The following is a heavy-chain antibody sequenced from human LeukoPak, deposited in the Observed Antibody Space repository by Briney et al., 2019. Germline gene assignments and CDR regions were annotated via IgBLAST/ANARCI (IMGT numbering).Heavy chain of an antibody. CDR2: ISAYNGNT. CDR3: ARERGRGYCSSTSCYWDYYYSMDV. J-gene: IGHJ6*04. CDR1: GYTFTSYG. V-gene: IGHV1-18*04. D-gene: IGHD2-2*01. Sequence: ASVKVSCKASGYTFTSYGISWVRQAPGQGLEWMGWISAYNGNTNYAQKLQGRVTMTTDTSTSTAYMELRSLRSDDTAVYYCARERGRGYCSSTSCYWDYYYSMDVWGKGTTVTVSS.